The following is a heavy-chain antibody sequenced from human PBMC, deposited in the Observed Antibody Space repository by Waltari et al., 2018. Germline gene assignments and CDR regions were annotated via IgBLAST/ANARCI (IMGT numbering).Heavy chain of an antibody. V-gene: IGHV4-34*01. CDR2: INHSGST. Sequence: QVQLQQWGAGLLKPSETLSLTCAVYGGSFSGYYWSWIRQPPGKGLEWIGEINHSGSTYYNPSLKSRVTISVDTSKNQFSLKLSSVTAADTAVYYCARRVPAAGSFFDYWGQGTLVTVSS. CDR3: ARRVPAAGSFFDY. J-gene: IGHJ4*02. D-gene: IGHD6-13*01. CDR1: GGSFSGYY.